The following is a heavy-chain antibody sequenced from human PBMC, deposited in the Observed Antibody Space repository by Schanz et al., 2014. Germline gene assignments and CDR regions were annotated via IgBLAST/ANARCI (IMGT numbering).Heavy chain of an antibody. J-gene: IGHJ4*02. CDR2: ISGSSRTI. Sequence: EVQLVESGGGLVKPGGSLRLSCAASGFGFSSYSMNWVRQAPGKGLEWVSYISGSSRTIYYADSMKGRFTVSRDNAENALYLQMNSLRAEDTGLYFCARGGSGSHYRLDYWGQGPLVTVSS. V-gene: IGHV3-48*01. D-gene: IGHD1-26*01. CDR1: GFGFSSYS. CDR3: ARGGSGSHYRLDY.